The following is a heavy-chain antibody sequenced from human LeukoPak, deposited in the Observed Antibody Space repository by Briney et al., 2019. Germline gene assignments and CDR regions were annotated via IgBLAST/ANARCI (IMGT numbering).Heavy chain of an antibody. V-gene: IGHV3-23*01. CDR3: AKLSRPIVGATTGY. CDR2: ISGSGGTT. J-gene: IGHJ4*02. CDR1: GFTFSSYA. Sequence: GGSLRLSCAASGFTFSSYAMSWVRQAPGKGLEWVSAISGSGGTTYYADSVKGRFTISRDNSKNTLYLQMNSLRAEDTAVYYCAKLSRPIVGATTGYWGQGTLVTVSS. D-gene: IGHD1-26*01.